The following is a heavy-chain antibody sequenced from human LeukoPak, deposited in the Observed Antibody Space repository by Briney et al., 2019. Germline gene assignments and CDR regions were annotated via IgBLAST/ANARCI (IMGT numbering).Heavy chain of an antibody. Sequence: GGSLRLSCAASGFNFDDYGMTWVRQAPGRGLEWVSGVNWSGSSTNYADSVKGRFTISRDSATNSLYLQMNSLRAEDTALYYCAGAHNHDGRDYYYAFSDYWGQGTLVTVSS. CDR3: AGAHNHDGRDYYYAFSDY. V-gene: IGHV3-20*04. CDR1: GFNFDDYG. CDR2: VNWSGSST. J-gene: IGHJ4*02. D-gene: IGHD3-22*01.